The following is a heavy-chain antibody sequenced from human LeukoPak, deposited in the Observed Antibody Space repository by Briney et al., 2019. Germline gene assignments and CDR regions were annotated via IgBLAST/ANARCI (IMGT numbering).Heavy chain of an antibody. CDR3: ARAPSVGGSYFAARGTEYFQH. J-gene: IGHJ1*01. V-gene: IGHV4-61*02. CDR1: GGSISSGSYY. D-gene: IGHD1-26*01. CDR2: IYTSGST. Sequence: SQTLSLTCTASGGSISSGSYYWSWIRQPAGKGLEWIGRIYTSGSTNYNPSLTCRATISVDTSNNPFSLKLSSVTAADTAVYYCARAPSVGGSYFAARGTEYFQHWGQGTLVTVSS.